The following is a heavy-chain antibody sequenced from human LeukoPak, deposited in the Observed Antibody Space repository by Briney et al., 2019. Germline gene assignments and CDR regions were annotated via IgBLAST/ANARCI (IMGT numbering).Heavy chain of an antibody. Sequence: PSETLSLTCTVSGGSISSGDYYWSWIRQPPGKGLEWIGYIYYSGSTYYNPSLKSRVTISVDTSKNQFSLKLSSVTAADTAVYYCARDHVRNNAFDIWGQGTMVTVSS. V-gene: IGHV4-30-4*08. D-gene: IGHD1-14*01. CDR1: GGSISSGDYY. J-gene: IGHJ3*02. CDR3: ARDHVRNNAFDI. CDR2: IYYSGST.